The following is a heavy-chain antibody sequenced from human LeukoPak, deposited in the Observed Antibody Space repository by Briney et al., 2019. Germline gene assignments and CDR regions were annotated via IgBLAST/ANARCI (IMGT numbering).Heavy chain of an antibody. D-gene: IGHD3-3*01. CDR1: GFTFSSYS. CDR3: ARVLRFPSYGMDV. CDR2: ISSSSSYI. J-gene: IGHJ6*02. V-gene: IGHV3-21*01. Sequence: KAGGSLRLSCAASGFTFSSYSMTWVRQAPGKGLEWVSSISSSSSYIYYADSVKGRFTISRDNAKNSLYLQMNSLRAEDTAVYYCARVLRFPSYGMDVWGQGTTVTVSS.